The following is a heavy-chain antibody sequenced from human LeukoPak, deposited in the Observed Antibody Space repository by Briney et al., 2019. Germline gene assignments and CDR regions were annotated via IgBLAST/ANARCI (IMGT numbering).Heavy chain of an antibody. J-gene: IGHJ5*02. Sequence: PSETLSLTCAVSGYSISSGYYWGWIRQPAGKGLEWIGSIYHSGSTYYNPSLKSRVTISVDTSKNQFSLKLSSVTAADTAVYYCARTGKQTTVLNWFDPWGQGTLVTVSS. CDR3: ARTGKQTTVLNWFDP. V-gene: IGHV4-38-2*01. D-gene: IGHD4-11*01. CDR1: GYSISSGYY. CDR2: IYHSGST.